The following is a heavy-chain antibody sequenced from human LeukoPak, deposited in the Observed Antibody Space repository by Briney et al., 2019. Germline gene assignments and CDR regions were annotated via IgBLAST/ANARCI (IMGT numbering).Heavy chain of an antibody. D-gene: IGHD3-22*01. V-gene: IGHV4-59*01. CDR1: GGSISSYY. CDR3: ARGQVNYYDSSGYYNDAFDI. Sequence: SETLSLTCTVSGGSISSYYWSWIRQPPGKGLEWIGYIYYSGSTNYNPSLKSRVTISVDTSKNQFSLKLSSVTAADTAAYYCARGQVNYYDSSGYYNDAFDIWGQGTMVTVSS. J-gene: IGHJ3*02. CDR2: IYYSGST.